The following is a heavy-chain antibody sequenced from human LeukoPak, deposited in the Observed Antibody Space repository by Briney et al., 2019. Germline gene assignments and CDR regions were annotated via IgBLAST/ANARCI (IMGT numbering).Heavy chain of an antibody. CDR3: ARHDYGSGAWFDP. J-gene: IGHJ5*02. Sequence: SETLSLTCAVSGYSISSGYYWGWIRQPPGKGLEWIGSIYHSGSTYYNPSLKSRVTISVDTSKNQFSLKLSSVTAADTAVYYCARHDYGSGAWFDPWGQGTLVTVSS. D-gene: IGHD3-10*01. V-gene: IGHV4-38-2*01. CDR1: GYSISSGYY. CDR2: IYHSGST.